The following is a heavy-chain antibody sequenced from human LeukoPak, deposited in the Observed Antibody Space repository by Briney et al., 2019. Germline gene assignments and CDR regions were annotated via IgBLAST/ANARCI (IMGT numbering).Heavy chain of an antibody. Sequence: SVKVSCKASGFTSTNFAVQWVRQARGQRLEWIGWIIVGSGATKCAQDFQERVTITRDLSTSALYMELRSLTSEDTAVYYCAADLSNPRMGASYLDSWGQGTLVTVSS. CDR1: GFTSTNFA. J-gene: IGHJ4*02. V-gene: IGHV1-58*01. D-gene: IGHD3-16*01. CDR3: AADLSNPRMGASYLDS. CDR2: IIVGSGAT.